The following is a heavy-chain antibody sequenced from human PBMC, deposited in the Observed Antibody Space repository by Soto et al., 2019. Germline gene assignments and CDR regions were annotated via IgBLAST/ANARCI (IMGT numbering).Heavy chain of an antibody. J-gene: IGHJ6*02. CDR1: GVTFSSYA. CDR3: ARGEAAAGTYVEYYYYYGMDV. CDR2: IIPIFGTA. V-gene: IGHV1-69*13. Sequence: SVKVSCKASGVTFSSYAISWVRQAPGQGLEWMGGIIPIFGTANYAQKFQGRFTITADESTSTAYMELSSLRSEDTAVYYCARGEAAAGTYVEYYYYYGMDVWGQVTTVTVAS. D-gene: IGHD6-13*01.